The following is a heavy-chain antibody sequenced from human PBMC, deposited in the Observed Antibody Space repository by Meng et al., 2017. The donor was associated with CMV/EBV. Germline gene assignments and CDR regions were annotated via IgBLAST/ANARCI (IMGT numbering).Heavy chain of an antibody. CDR1: GGSISSGDYY. J-gene: IGHJ4*02. D-gene: IGHD1-14*01. V-gene: IGHV4-30-4*08. CDR2: NYYGGSN. Sequence: HVAVEESGAGLVKPVQTRCLTCTACGGSISSGDYYWSWIRQPPGKGLEWIGYNYYGGSNYYNPSLKSRVTISVDTSKNQFSLKLSSVTAADTAVYYCARVMGPNRTPYYFDYWGQGTLVTVSS. CDR3: ARVMGPNRTPYYFDY.